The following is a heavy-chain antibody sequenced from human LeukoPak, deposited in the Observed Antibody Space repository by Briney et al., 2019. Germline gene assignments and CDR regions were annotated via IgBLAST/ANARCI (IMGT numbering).Heavy chain of an antibody. V-gene: IGHV1-2*02. CDR2: INPNSGGT. CDR1: GYTFTGYY. J-gene: IGHJ6*02. CDR3: ARDHAFGGVTRPGYYYYGMDV. D-gene: IGHD3-16*01. Sequence: ASVKVSCKASGYTFTGYYMHWVRQAPGQGLEWMGWINPNSGGTNYAQNFQGRVTMTRDTSISTAYMELSRLRSDDTAVCYCARDHAFGGVTRPGYYYYGMDVWGQGTTVTVSS.